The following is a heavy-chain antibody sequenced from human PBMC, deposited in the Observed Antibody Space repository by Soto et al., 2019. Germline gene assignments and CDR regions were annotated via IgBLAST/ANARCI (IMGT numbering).Heavy chain of an antibody. Sequence: ASETLSLTCTVSGGSISSYYWSWIRQPPGKGLEWIGYIYYSGSTNYNPSLKSRVTISVDTSKNQFSLKLSSVTAADTAVYYWARGSHRDYYDFWSCYHYPNWFDPWGQGTLVTVSS. CDR3: ARGSHRDYYDFWSCYHYPNWFDP. D-gene: IGHD3-3*01. CDR2: IYYSGST. V-gene: IGHV4-59*01. J-gene: IGHJ5*02. CDR1: GGSISSYY.